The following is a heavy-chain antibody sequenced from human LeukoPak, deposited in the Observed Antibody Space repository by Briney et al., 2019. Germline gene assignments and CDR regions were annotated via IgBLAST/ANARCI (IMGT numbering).Heavy chain of an antibody. CDR1: GFTFDDYA. V-gene: IGHV3-9*01. D-gene: IGHD6-13*01. Sequence: GRSLRLSCAASGFTFDDYAMHWVRQAPGKGLEWVSGISWNSGSIGYGDSVKGRFTISRDNAKNSLYLQINSLRAEDTALYYCAKDFGKSSSWFDYWGQGVLVTVSS. CDR3: AKDFGKSSSWFDY. J-gene: IGHJ5*01. CDR2: ISWNSGSI.